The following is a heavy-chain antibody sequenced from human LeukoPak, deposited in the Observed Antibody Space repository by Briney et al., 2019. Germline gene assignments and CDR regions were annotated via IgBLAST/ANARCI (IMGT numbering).Heavy chain of an antibody. D-gene: IGHD2/OR15-2a*01. Sequence: PGGSLRLSCAASGFTFSSYGMHWVRYAPGKGLEWVAFIRYDGSNKYYADSVKGRLTISRDNSKTTLYLQMNSLRDEDTSVYYCAKDFRGSHSTGPGGYWGEGTLVTVSS. CDR3: AKDFRGSHSTGPGGY. CDR1: GFTFSSYG. CDR2: IRYDGSNK. J-gene: IGHJ4*02. V-gene: IGHV3-30*02.